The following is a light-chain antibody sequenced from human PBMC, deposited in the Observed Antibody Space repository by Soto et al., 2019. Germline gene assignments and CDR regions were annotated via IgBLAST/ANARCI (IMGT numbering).Light chain of an antibody. CDR3: QQYASSPLT. V-gene: IGKV3-20*01. J-gene: IGKJ4*01. Sequence: EIVLTQSPDTLSLSPGERVTLSCRASQSVGKSYLAWYQQKPGQAPRLLIYGASSRATGIPDRFSGYESGTEYTLTISRLEPEDFAVYYCQQYASSPLTVGGGTKVEIK. CDR2: GAS. CDR1: QSVGKSY.